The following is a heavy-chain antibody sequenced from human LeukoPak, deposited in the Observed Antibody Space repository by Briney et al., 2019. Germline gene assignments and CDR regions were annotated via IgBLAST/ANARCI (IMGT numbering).Heavy chain of an antibody. D-gene: IGHD3-22*01. V-gene: IGHV3-11*05. Sequence: GGSLTLSCAASGFTFSDYYMTWIRQAPGKGLEWGSYISSGSIYTDYADSVKGRFTISRDNANNSLYLQMNSLRAEDTAVYYCARDRRVGSSVHFDYWGQGTLVTVSS. J-gene: IGHJ4*02. CDR1: GFTFSDYY. CDR3: ARDRRVGSSVHFDY. CDR2: ISSGSIYT.